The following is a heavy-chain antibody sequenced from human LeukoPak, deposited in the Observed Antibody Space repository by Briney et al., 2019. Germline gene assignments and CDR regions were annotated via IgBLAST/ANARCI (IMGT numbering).Heavy chain of an antibody. D-gene: IGHD3-3*01. V-gene: IGHV1-69*02. CDR1: GGAFSSYT. Sequence: SVKVSCKASGGAFSSYTISWVRQAPGQGLEWMGRIIPILGIANYAQKFQGRVTITADKSTSTAYMELSSLRSEDTAVYYCARGPIFGVVIPTTWFAPWGKGTLVTVPS. J-gene: IGHJ5*02. CDR3: ARGPIFGVVIPTTWFAP. CDR2: IIPILGIA.